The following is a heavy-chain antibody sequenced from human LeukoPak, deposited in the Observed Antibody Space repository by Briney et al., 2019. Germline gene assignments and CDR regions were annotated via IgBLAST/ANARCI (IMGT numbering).Heavy chain of an antibody. Sequence: GGSLRLSCAASGFTVSSNYMSWVRQAPGKGLEWVSIIYSGGSTYYADSVKGRFIISRHNSKNTLYLQMNSLRAEDTAMYYCARYGVGRGWYYAFDIWGQGTMVTVSS. CDR2: IYSGGST. CDR3: ARYGVGRGWYYAFDI. D-gene: IGHD6-19*01. CDR1: GFTVSSNY. V-gene: IGHV3-53*04. J-gene: IGHJ3*02.